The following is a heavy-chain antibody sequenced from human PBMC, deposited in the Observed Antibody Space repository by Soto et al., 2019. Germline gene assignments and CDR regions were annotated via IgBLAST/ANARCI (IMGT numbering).Heavy chain of an antibody. CDR2: INPNSGGT. J-gene: IGHJ4*02. Sequence: QVQLVQSGAEVKKPGASVKVSCKASGYTFTGYYMHWVRQAPGQGLEWMGWINPNSGGTNYAQKFQGWVTMTRDTSISTAYMELSRLRSDDTAVYYCASAKTGGPGGGTTTSFDYWGQGTLVTVSS. CDR3: ASAKTGGPGGGTTTSFDY. CDR1: GYTFTGYY. V-gene: IGHV1-2*04. D-gene: IGHD1-26*01.